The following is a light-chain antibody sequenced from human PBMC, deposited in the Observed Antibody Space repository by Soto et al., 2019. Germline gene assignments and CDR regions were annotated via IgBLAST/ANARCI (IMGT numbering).Light chain of an antibody. V-gene: IGLV1-40*01. CDR2: GNS. Sequence: QSVLTQPPSVSGAPGQRVTISCTGSSSNIGAGYDVHWYQQLPGTAPKLLIYGNSNRPSGVPDRFSGSKSGTSASLAITGLQAEDEADYYCQSYDSSFYVFGTGTNSPS. CDR1: SSNIGAGYD. J-gene: IGLJ1*01. CDR3: QSYDSSFYV.